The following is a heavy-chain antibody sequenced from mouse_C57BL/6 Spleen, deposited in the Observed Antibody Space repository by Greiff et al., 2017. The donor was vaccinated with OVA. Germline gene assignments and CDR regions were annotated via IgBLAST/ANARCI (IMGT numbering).Heavy chain of an antibody. Sequence: QVQLQQPGAELVRPGSSVKLSCKASGYTFTSYWMDWVKQRPGQGLEWIGNIYPSDSETHYNQKFKDKATLTVDKSSSTAYMQLSSLTSEDSAVYYCARILITTGFAYWGQGTLVTVSA. CDR2: IYPSDSET. D-gene: IGHD1-1*01. V-gene: IGHV1-61*01. CDR3: ARILITTGFAY. J-gene: IGHJ3*01. CDR1: GYTFTSYW.